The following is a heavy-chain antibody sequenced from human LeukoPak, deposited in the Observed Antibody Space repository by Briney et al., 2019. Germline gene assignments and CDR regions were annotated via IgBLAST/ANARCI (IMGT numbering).Heavy chain of an antibody. J-gene: IGHJ4*02. CDR1: GFTFSNYA. Sequence: GRFLRLSCAASGFTFSNYAMHWVRQAPGKGLEWVAVISYDGSNKYTADSVKGRFTISRDNSKNTLYLQMNSLRAEDTAVYYCVAAAAVAYYFDYWGQGTLVTVSS. CDR2: ISYDGSNK. CDR3: VAAAAVAYYFDY. D-gene: IGHD6-25*01. V-gene: IGHV3-30-3*01.